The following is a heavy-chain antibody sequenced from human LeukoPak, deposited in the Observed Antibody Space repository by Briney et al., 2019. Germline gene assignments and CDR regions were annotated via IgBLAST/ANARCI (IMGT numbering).Heavy chain of an antibody. J-gene: IGHJ4*02. CDR3: AKDGLSGSAQRYYFDY. CDR2: ISYDGSDK. CDR1: GFTFSRYG. Sequence: GSLRLSCAASGFTFSRYGMHWVRQAPGKGLEWVATISYDGSDKWYGDSVKGRFTISRDNSQNSLYLQMNSLRAEDTAVYYCAKDGLSGSAQRYYFDYWGQGTLVTVSS. D-gene: IGHD3-22*01. V-gene: IGHV3-30*18.